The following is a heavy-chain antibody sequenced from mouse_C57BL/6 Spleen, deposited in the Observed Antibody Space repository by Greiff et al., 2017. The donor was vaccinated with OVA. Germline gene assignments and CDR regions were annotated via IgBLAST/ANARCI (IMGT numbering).Heavy chain of an antibody. CDR3: ARSYDPGY. Sequence: QVQLQQSGPELVKPGASVKISCKASGYAFSSSWMNWVKQRPGKGLEWIGRIYPGDGDTNYNGKFKGKATLTADKSSSTAYMQLSSLTSEDSAVYFCARSYDPGYWGQGTTLTVSS. J-gene: IGHJ2*01. CDR1: GYAFSSSW. V-gene: IGHV1-82*01. D-gene: IGHD2-3*01. CDR2: IYPGDGDT.